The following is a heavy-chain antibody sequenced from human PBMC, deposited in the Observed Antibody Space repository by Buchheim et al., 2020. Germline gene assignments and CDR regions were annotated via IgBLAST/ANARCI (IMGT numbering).Heavy chain of an antibody. CDR2: ISSSGSTT. D-gene: IGHD5-24*01. J-gene: IGHJ4*02. Sequence: EVHLVQSGGGFVQPGGSLRLSCGASEFRLVSSEMSWVRQAPGKGLEWLSYISSSGSTTYYADSVKGRFTIPRDNAKNSVFLQVNSLRAEDTAIYYCATDRDGYNSVYYFDYWGQGTL. V-gene: IGHV3-48*03. CDR1: EFRLVSSE. CDR3: ATDRDGYNSVYYFDY.